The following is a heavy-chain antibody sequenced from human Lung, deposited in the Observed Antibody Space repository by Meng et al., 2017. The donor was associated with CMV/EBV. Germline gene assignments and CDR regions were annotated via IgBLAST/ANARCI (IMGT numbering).Heavy chain of an antibody. J-gene: IGHJ3*02. CDR1: GFSLSASGMR. CDR2: IDWDYDK. Sequence: SXPXLVXPTQTLTLTCTFSGFSLSASGMRVSWIRQPPGQALEWLARIDWDYDKFYSTSLKTRLTVSKDTSANQVVFTMTNMDPVDTATYYCARFQIGYVGAFDIWGPGTMVXVSS. CDR3: ARFQIGYVGAFDI. V-gene: IGHV2-70D*14. D-gene: IGHD5-12*01.